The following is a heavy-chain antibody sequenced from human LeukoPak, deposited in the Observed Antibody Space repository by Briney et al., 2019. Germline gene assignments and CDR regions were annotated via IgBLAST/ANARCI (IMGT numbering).Heavy chain of an antibody. CDR3: ARAINRVNDAYDI. Sequence: ASVKVSCLASGYTFTSYDINRVRPASGQGLEWMGWMNPNSGNAGFARKLQGRVTMTRNSSINTAYMELSNLTSDDTAVYYCARAINRVNDAYDIWGQGTIISVSS. D-gene: IGHD3-16*02. J-gene: IGHJ3*02. CDR2: MNPNSGNA. CDR1: GYTFTSYD. V-gene: IGHV1-8*01.